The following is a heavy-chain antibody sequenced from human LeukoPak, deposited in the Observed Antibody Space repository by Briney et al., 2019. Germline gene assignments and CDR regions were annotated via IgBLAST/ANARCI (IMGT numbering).Heavy chain of an antibody. J-gene: IGHJ4*02. D-gene: IGHD6-13*01. CDR3: ARDGFVGAADY. Sequence: GGSLRLSCAASGFIFSGYWTNWVRQAPGKGLEGVANIKQDGSEQHYVDSVRGRFTISRDNAKNSLYLQMNSLRVEDTAVYYCARDGFVGAADYWGQGTLVTVSS. CDR1: GFIFSGYW. V-gene: IGHV3-7*01. CDR2: IKQDGSEQ.